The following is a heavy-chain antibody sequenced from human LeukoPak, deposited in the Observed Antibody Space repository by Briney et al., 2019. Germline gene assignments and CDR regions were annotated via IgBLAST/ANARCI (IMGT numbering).Heavy chain of an antibody. CDR2: IIPIFGTA. CDR3: ARDSLLRPFSNLYYYYYYYMDV. CDR1: GGTFSSYA. Sequence: GSSVKVSCKVSGGTFSSYAISWVRQAPGQGLEWMGGIIPIFGTANYAQKFQGRVTITTDESTSTAYMELGSLRSEDTAVYYCARDSLLRPFSNLYYYYYYYMDVWGKGTTVTVSS. J-gene: IGHJ6*03. D-gene: IGHD1-7*01. V-gene: IGHV1-69*05.